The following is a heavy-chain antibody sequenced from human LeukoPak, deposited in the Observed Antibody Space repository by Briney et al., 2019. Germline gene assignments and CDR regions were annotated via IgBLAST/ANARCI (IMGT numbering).Heavy chain of an antibody. D-gene: IGHD5-24*01. CDR2: IKSKTDGGTT. J-gene: IGHJ4*02. CDR1: GFIFSNAW. V-gene: IGHV3-15*01. Sequence: GGSLRLSCAASGFIFSNAWMHWVRQAPGKGLEWVGRIKSKTDGGTTDYAAPVKGRFTISRDDSKNTLYLQMNSLKTDDTGVYYCATLLTWPQSGGDYWGQGALVTVSS. CDR3: ATLLTWPQSGGDY.